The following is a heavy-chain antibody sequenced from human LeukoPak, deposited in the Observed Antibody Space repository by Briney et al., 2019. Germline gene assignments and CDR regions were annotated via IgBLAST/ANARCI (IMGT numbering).Heavy chain of an antibody. CDR1: GYTFTSYY. CDR2: INPSGGST. V-gene: IGHV1-46*01. CDR3: ARGGITMVRGVIIGDAFDI. J-gene: IGHJ3*02. D-gene: IGHD3-10*01. Sequence: ASVKVSCKASGYTFTSYYMHWVRQAPGQGLEWMGIINPSGGSTSYAQKFQGRVTMTRDTSTSTVYMELSSLRSEDTAVYYCARGGITMVRGVIIGDAFDIWGQGTMVTVSS.